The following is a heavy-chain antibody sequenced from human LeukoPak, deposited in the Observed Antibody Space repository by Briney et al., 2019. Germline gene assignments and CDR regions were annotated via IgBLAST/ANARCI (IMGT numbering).Heavy chain of an antibody. J-gene: IGHJ6*02. CDR3: ARSDYDFWSGYRTGGYGMDV. V-gene: IGHV4-4*07. D-gene: IGHD3-3*01. Sequence: SETLSLTCTVSGGSISSYYWSWIRQPAGKGLEWIGRIYTSGSTNYNPSPKSRVTMSVDTSKNQFSLKLSSVTAADTAVYYCARSDYDFWSGYRTGGYGMDVWGQGTTVTVSS. CDR2: IYTSGST. CDR1: GGSISSYY.